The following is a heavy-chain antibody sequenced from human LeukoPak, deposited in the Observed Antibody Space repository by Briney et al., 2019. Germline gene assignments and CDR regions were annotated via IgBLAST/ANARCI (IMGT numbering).Heavy chain of an antibody. V-gene: IGHV4-59*01. Sequence: PSETLSLTCTVSGGSISSYYWSWLRQPPGKGLEWIGYIYYSGSTNYNPSLTSRVTISVDTSKNQFSLKLSSVTAADTAVYYCARTLVVPAAPADAFDIWGQGTMVTVSS. D-gene: IGHD2-2*01. CDR3: ARTLVVPAAPADAFDI. CDR1: GGSISSYY. CDR2: IYYSGST. J-gene: IGHJ3*02.